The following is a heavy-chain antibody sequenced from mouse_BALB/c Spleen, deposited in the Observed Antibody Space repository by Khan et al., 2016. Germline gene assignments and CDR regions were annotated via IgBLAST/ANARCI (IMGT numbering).Heavy chain of an antibody. J-gene: IGHJ3*01. V-gene: IGHV14-3*02. CDR2: IDPENGNT. D-gene: IGHD2-4*01. CDR1: GFNIKDTY. CDR3: ARSPYDYDVGFAY. Sequence: VQLKESGAELVKPGASVKLSCTASGFNIKDTYMHWVKQRPEQGLEWIGRIDPENGNTKYDPKFQGKATITADTSSNTAYLQLSSLTSEDTAVYYCARSPYDYDVGFAYWGQGTLVTVSA.